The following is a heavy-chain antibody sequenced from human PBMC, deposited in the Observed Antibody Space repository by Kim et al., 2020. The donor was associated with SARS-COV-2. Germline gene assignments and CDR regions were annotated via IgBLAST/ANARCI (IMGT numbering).Heavy chain of an antibody. J-gene: IGHJ3*02. CDR1: GGTFSSYA. Sequence: SVKVSCKASGGTFSSYAISWVRQAPGQGLEWMGGIIPIFGTANYAQKFQGRVTITADESTRTAYMELSSLRSEDTAVYYCARKSRPQYYDYVWGSYPTHDAFDIWGQGTMVTVSS. V-gene: IGHV1-69*13. D-gene: IGHD3-16*01. CDR2: IIPIFGTA. CDR3: ARKSRPQYYDYVWGSYPTHDAFDI.